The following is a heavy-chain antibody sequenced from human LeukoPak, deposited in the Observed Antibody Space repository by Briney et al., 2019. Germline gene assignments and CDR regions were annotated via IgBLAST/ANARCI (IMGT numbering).Heavy chain of an antibody. V-gene: IGHV1-69*13. D-gene: IGHD3-16*01. CDR2: IIPIFGAA. J-gene: IGHJ5*02. Sequence: SVKVSCKASGGTFSSYAISWVRQAAGQGLEWMGGIIPIFGAANYAQKFQGRVTITADESTSTAYMELSSLRSEDTAVYYCAYSAFPSLDRWFDPWGQGTLVTVSS. CDR1: GGTFSSYA. CDR3: AYSAFPSLDRWFDP.